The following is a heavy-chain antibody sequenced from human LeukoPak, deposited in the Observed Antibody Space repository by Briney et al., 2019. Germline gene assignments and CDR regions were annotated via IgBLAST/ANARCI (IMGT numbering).Heavy chain of an antibody. Sequence: GGSLRLSCAASGFTFSGYYMSWIRQAPGKGLEWVSYISSSGSTIYYADSVKGRFTISRDNAKNSLYLQMNSLRAEDTAVYYCARDYYDSSGYYYVRYYYYMDVWGKGTTITVSS. D-gene: IGHD3-22*01. CDR2: ISSSGSTI. V-gene: IGHV3-11*01. J-gene: IGHJ6*03. CDR1: GFTFSGYY. CDR3: ARDYYDSSGYYYVRYYYYMDV.